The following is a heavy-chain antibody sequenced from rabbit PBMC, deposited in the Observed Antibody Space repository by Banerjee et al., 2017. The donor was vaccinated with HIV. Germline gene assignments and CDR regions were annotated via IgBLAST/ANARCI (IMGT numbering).Heavy chain of an antibody. J-gene: IGHJ4*01. Sequence: QSLEESGGDLVKPGASLTLTCTASGFSFSSSYYMCWVRQAPGKGLERIACIFAGSSGSTDYASWAKGRYTISKTSTTKVTLQMTSLTATDTATYFCARGDGSRRGYYREYYFNLWGPGTLVTVS. CDR2: IFAGSSGST. V-gene: IGHV1S40*01. CDR3: ARGDGSRRGYYREYYFNL. D-gene: IGHD1-1*01. CDR1: GFSFSSSYY.